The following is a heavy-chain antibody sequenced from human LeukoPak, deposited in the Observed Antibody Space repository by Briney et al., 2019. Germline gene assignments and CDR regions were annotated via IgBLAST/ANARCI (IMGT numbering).Heavy chain of an antibody. J-gene: IGHJ4*02. V-gene: IGHV4-38-2*02. Sequence: PSETLSLTCAVSGYSISSGYYWGWIRQPPGKGLEWIGSIYHSGSTYYNPSLKSRVTISVDTSKNQFSLKPSSVTAADTAVYYCARDSRAGYSSGWYLIDYWGQGTLVTVSS. CDR3: ARDSRAGYSSGWYLIDY. CDR2: IYHSGST. D-gene: IGHD6-19*01. CDR1: GYSISSGYY.